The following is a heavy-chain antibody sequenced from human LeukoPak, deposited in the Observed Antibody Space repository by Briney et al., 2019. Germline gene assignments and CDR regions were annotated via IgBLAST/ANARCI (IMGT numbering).Heavy chain of an antibody. D-gene: IGHD2/OR15-2a*01. V-gene: IGHV4-39*01. CDR3: ARGNTVIPDAFDI. J-gene: IGHJ3*02. CDR1: SGSISSYY. CDR2: IYYSGST. Sequence: PSETLSLTCTVSSGSISSYYWGWIRQPPGKGLEWIGSIYYSGSTYYNPSLKSRVTISVDTSKNQFSLKLSSVTAADTAVYYCARGNTVIPDAFDIWGQGTMVTVSS.